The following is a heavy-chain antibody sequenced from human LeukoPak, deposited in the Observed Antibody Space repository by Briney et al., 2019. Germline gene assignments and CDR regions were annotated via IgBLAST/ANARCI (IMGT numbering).Heavy chain of an antibody. CDR2: IYDSGNA. D-gene: IGHD2/OR15-2a*01. CDR1: GVSMSSSPYY. CDR3: ARHDCDSSRCSVNWFDP. Sequence: PSETLSLTCTASGVSMSSSPYYWGWIRQPPGKGLEWIGTIYDSGNANYNPSLRSRLTISVDTSRNQFSLKLSSVTAADTAVYYCARHDCDSSRCSVNWFDPWGQGTLVTVSS. V-gene: IGHV4-39*01. J-gene: IGHJ5*02.